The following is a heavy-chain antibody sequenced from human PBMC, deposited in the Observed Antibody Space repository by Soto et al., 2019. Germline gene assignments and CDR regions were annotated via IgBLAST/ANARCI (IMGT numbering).Heavy chain of an antibody. CDR3: ARDAKLDTDMGGYFYYTMDV. CDR2: IYYSGST. Sequence: PSETLSLTCTVSGDSLNSGTYYWSWIRQPPGKGLEWIGRIYYSGSTDQHPSLKSRVSMSVDTAKNQFSLKLSSVTAADAAIYFCARDAKLDTDMGGYFYYTMDVWGQGTTVTVSS. CDR1: GDSLNSGTYY. D-gene: IGHD5-18*01. V-gene: IGHV4-61*01. J-gene: IGHJ6*01.